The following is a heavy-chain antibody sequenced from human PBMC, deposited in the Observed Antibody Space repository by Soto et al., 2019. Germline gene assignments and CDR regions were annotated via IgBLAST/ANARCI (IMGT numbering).Heavy chain of an antibody. CDR3: ARVLGIVATINNWYFDL. CDR2: ISAYNGNT. CDR1: GYTFTSYG. Sequence: ASVKVSCKASGYTFTSYGISWVRQAPGQGLEWMGWISAYNGNTNYAQKLQGRVTMTTDTSTSTAYMELRSLRSDDTAVYYCARVLGIVATINNWYFDLWGRGTLVTVSS. J-gene: IGHJ2*01. V-gene: IGHV1-18*01. D-gene: IGHD5-12*01.